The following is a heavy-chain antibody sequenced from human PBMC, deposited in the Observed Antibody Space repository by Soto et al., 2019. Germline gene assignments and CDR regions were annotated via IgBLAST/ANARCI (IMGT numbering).Heavy chain of an antibody. CDR1: GYTFTGYH. Sequence: GASVKVSCKASGYTFTGYHMHWVRQAPGQGLEWMGWINPNSGGTNYAQKFQGRVTMTRDTSISTAYMELSRLRSDDTAVYYCARGSEVYSSSWYRRDFYYGMDVWGQGTTVTVSS. D-gene: IGHD6-13*01. J-gene: IGHJ6*02. CDR2: INPNSGGT. V-gene: IGHV1-2*02. CDR3: ARGSEVYSSSWYRRDFYYGMDV.